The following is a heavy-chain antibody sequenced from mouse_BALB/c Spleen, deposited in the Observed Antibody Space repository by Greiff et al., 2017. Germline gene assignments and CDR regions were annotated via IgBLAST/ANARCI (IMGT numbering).Heavy chain of an antibody. Sequence: EVQLQESGPGLVKPSQSLSLTCTVTGYSITSDYAWNWIRQFPGNKLEWMGYISYSGSTSYNPSLKSRISITRDTSKNQFFLQLNSVTTEDTATYYCARREYGMDYWGQGTSVTVSS. CDR3: ARREYGMDY. CDR1: GYSITSDYA. J-gene: IGHJ4*01. CDR2: ISYSGST. V-gene: IGHV3-2*02.